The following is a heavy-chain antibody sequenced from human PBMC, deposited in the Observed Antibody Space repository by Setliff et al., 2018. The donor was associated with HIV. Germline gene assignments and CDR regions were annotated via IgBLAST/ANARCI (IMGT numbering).Heavy chain of an antibody. CDR1: GYTFTTYG. Sequence: ASVKVSCKASGYTFTTYGINWVRQAPGQGLEWMGWVSTYNGHTNYPQHLQGRVTMTTNTSTGTAYLELRSLRSDDTAMYYCARPLDSGSYPYDAFAFLGLGTMVTVSS. D-gene: IGHD1-26*01. CDR2: VSTYNGHT. J-gene: IGHJ3*01. V-gene: IGHV1-18*04. CDR3: ARPLDSGSYPYDAFAF.